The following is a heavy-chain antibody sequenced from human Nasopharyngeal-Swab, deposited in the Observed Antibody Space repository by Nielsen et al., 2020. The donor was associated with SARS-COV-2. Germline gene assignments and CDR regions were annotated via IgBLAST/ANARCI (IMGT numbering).Heavy chain of an antibody. V-gene: IGHV3-23*01. CDR3: AAGTWYRGGYDAFDV. CDR1: GFTFSSYA. Sequence: GESLKISCAASGFTFSSYAMSWVRQAPGKGLEWVSAISGSGGSTYYADSVKGRFTISRDNSKNTLYLQMNSLTAEDTAVYYCAAGTWYRGGYDAFDVWGQGTVVTVSS. J-gene: IGHJ3*01. CDR2: ISGSGGST. D-gene: IGHD6-25*01.